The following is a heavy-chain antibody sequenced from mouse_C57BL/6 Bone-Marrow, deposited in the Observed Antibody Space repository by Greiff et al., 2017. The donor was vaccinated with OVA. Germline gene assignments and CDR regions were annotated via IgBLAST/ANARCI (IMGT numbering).Heavy chain of an antibody. D-gene: IGHD4-1*01. CDR1: GFSLTSSG. CDR2: IWGDGST. V-gene: IGHV2-3*01. CDR3: AISNQEYYFDY. J-gene: IGHJ2*01. Sequence: VQGVESGPGLVAPSQSLSITCTVSGFSLTSSGVSWVRQPPGKGLEWLGVIWGDGSTNYHSALISRLSISKDNSKSQVFLKLNSLQTDDTATYYCAISNQEYYFDYWGQGTTLTVSS.